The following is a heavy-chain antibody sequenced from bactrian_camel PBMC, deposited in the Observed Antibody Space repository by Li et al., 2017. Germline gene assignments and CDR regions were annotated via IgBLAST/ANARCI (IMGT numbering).Heavy chain of an antibody. V-gene: IGHV3S1*01. D-gene: IGHD4*01. Sequence: HVQLVESGGGSVQTGGSLRLSCAASGFTFRNNWMHWVRQAPGKGLEWVSTVYTGDGKTYSADSVKGRFTISRDNTGNILYLQMNSLKSEDTALYYCAKDLFTDYARWGQGTQVTVS. J-gene: IGHJ4*01. CDR2: VYTGDGKT. CDR1: GFTFRNNW. CDR3: AKDLFTDYAR.